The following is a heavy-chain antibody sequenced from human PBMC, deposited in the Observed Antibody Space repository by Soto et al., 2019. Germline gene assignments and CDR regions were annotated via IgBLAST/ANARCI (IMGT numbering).Heavy chain of an antibody. V-gene: IGHV4-28*01. CDR2: IYYSGST. CDR3: ASIWFGDFDY. D-gene: IGHD3-10*01. CDR1: W. J-gene: IGHJ4*01. Sequence: WWGWIRQPPGKGLEWIGYIYYSGSTYYNPSLRSRVTMSVDTSKSQFSLKLSSVTAVDTAIYYCASIWFGDFDYWGHGTLVTVS.